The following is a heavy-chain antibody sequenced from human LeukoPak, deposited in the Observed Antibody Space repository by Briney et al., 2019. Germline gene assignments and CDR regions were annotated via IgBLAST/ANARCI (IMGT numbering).Heavy chain of an antibody. D-gene: IGHD6-25*01. CDR3: ARDGRIAAGDTRMLDC. Sequence: PGGSLRLSCAASGFTFSDYWIHWVRQAPGKGLVWVSRINSDGITTEYADSVRGRFTISRDNAKNTLHLEMNSLRADDTAVYFCARDGRIAAGDTRMLDCWGQGTLVTVAS. CDR1: GFTFSDYW. CDR2: INSDGITT. J-gene: IGHJ4*02. V-gene: IGHV3-74*03.